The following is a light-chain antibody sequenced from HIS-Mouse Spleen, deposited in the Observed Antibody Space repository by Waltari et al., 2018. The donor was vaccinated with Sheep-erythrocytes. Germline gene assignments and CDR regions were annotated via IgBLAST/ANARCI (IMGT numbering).Light chain of an antibody. CDR1: SSNIGAGYD. J-gene: IGLJ3*02. CDR2: GNS. Sequence: QSVLTQPPSVSGAPGQRVTISCTGSSSNIGAGYDVHWYQQLPGTAPKLLIYGNSHRPSGVPDRFSGSKSGTSASLAITGLQAEDEADYYCCSYAGSNNWVFGGGTKLTVL. CDR3: CSYAGSNNWV. V-gene: IGLV1-40*01.